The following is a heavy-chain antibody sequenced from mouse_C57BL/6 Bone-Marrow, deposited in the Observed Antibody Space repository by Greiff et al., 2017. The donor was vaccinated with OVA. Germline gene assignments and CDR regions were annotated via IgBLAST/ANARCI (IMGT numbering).Heavy chain of an antibody. CDR1: GYTFTGYW. V-gene: IGHV1-9*01. D-gene: IGHD1-1*01. J-gene: IGHJ3*01. CDR2: ILPGSGST. Sequence: VQLQQSGAELMKPGASVKLSCKATGYTFTGYWIEWVKQRPGHGLEWIGEILPGSGSTNYNEKFKGKATFTADTSSNTAYMQLSSLTNEDAAIYYCASPDYYGSRGAWFAYWGQGTLVTVSA. CDR3: ASPDYYGSRGAWFAY.